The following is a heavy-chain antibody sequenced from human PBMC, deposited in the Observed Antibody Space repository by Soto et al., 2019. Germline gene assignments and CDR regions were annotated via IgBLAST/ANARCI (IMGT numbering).Heavy chain of an antibody. D-gene: IGHD3-10*01. V-gene: IGHV3-30-3*01. CDR2: ISYDGSDK. CDR3: ARDAVVRGVTYYFDY. CDR1: GFTFSSYA. Sequence: GGSLRLSCAASGFTFSSYAMHWVRQAPGKGLEWVALISYDGSDKDYADSVKGRFTISRDNAKNSLYLQMNSLRAEDTALYYCARDAVVRGVTYYFDYWGQGTLVTVSS. J-gene: IGHJ4*02.